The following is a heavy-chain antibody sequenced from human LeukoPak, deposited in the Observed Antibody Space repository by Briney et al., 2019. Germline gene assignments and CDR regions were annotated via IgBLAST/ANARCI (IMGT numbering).Heavy chain of an antibody. CDR3: ARVSSSWYVDY. Sequence: GASVKVSCKASGYTFTSYYMHWVRQAPGQGLEWMGIINPSGGSTSYAQKFQGRVTMARDTSTSTVYMELSSLRSEDTAVYYCARVSSSWYVDYWGQGTLVTVSS. D-gene: IGHD6-13*01. V-gene: IGHV1-46*01. J-gene: IGHJ4*02. CDR2: INPSGGST. CDR1: GYTFTSYY.